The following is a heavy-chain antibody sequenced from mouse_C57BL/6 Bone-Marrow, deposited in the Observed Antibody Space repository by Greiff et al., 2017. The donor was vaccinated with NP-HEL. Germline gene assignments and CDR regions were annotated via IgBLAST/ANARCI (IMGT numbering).Heavy chain of an antibody. CDR2: IDPSDSYT. D-gene: IGHD1-1*01. Sequence: QVQLQQPGAELVRPGTSVKLSCKASGYTFTSYWMHWVKQRPGQGLEWIGVIDPSDSYTNYNQKFKGKATLTVDTPSSTAYMQRSSLTSEDSAVYFCARDLPFITTVVPFAYWGQGTLVTVSA. V-gene: IGHV1-59*01. CDR3: ARDLPFITTVVPFAY. J-gene: IGHJ3*01. CDR1: GYTFTSYW.